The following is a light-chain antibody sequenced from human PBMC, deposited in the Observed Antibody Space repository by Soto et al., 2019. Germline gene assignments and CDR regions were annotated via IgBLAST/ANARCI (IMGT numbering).Light chain of an antibody. CDR3: QQYNNWPHT. V-gene: IGKV3-15*01. CDR2: FAS. CDR1: QSVSSK. J-gene: IGKJ2*01. Sequence: EIVMTQSPATLSVSPGERATLSCRASQSVSSKLAWFQQKPGQAPRLPIYFASTRATDIPARFSGSGSGTEFTLTISSLQSEDFAVYYCQQYNNWPHTFGQGTKLEIK.